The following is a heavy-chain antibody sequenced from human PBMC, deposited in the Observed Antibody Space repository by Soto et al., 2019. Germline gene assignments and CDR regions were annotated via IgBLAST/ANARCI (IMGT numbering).Heavy chain of an antibody. CDR2: IYHSGTT. Sequence: SETLSLTCAVSGGSISSGGYSWSWIRQPPGKGLEWIGYIYHSGTTYYNPSLKSRVTISLDRSKSQFPLNLSSVTAAATAVYFCARARGIDNWLNSWGQGTLVTVSS. V-gene: IGHV4-30-2*01. J-gene: IGHJ5*01. CDR3: ARARGIDNWLNS. CDR1: GGSISSGGYS. D-gene: IGHD6-13*01.